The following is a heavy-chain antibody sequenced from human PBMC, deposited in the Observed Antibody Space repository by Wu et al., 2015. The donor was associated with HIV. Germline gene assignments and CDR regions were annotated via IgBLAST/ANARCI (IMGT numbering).Heavy chain of an antibody. V-gene: IGHV1-2*02. Sequence: QVQLVQSGAEVKKPGASVKVSCKASGYTFTGYYMHWVRQAPGQGLEWMGWINPNSGGTDYAQKLQGRVTMTTDTSTSTAYMELRSLRSDDTAVYYCARSRKHIVATILLIFGPGYGMDVVGTKGPRSPSPQ. CDR2: INPNSGGT. J-gene: IGHJ6*01. D-gene: IGHD5-12*01. CDR1: GYTFTGYY. CDR3: ARSRKHIVATILLIFGPGYGMDV.